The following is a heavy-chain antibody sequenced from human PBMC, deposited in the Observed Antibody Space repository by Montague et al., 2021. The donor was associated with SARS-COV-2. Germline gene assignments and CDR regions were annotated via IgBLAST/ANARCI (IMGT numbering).Heavy chain of an antibody. D-gene: IGHD3-10*01. J-gene: IGHJ3*02. CDR2: IYYSGTT. CDR3: ARPLVRGVPKAFDI. CDR1: GGSITRNYH. V-gene: IGHV4-39*01. Sequence: SETLSLTCTVSGGSITRNYHWGWIRQPPGKGLERVGNIYYSGTTFINPSLESRVTISVDASKNQFSLNLTSVTAADTAVYYCARPLVRGVPKAFDIWGQGALVIVSS.